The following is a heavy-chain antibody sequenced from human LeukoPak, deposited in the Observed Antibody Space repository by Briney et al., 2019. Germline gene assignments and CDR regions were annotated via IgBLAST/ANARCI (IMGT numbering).Heavy chain of an antibody. CDR2: MYYSGTP. CDR1: GDSIASTSHY. CDR3: ARSLTGYTGGFDV. V-gene: IGHV4-39*01. D-gene: IGHD6-19*01. J-gene: IGHJ3*01. Sequence: SETLSLTCTVSGDSIASTSHYWAWIRQPPGKGLEWIGYMYYSGTPYYNPSLKSRVTISVDTPKNQFSLSLTSVTAADTALYYCARSLTGYTGGFDVWGQGTMVTVFS.